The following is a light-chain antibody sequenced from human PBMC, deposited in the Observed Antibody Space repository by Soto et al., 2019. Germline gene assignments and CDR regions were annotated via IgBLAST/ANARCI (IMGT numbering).Light chain of an antibody. V-gene: IGKV3-20*01. CDR2: GAS. CDR3: QNYSVSPLT. J-gene: IGKJ1*01. Sequence: EIVLTQSPGTLSLSPGERATLSCRASQSVNSNYLAWYQQKPGQAPMLLFSGASSRATGLPDRFSGSGSGEDFPLTFTRLEAKVFAVYFCQNYSVSPLTFGLGTKVV. CDR1: QSVNSNY.